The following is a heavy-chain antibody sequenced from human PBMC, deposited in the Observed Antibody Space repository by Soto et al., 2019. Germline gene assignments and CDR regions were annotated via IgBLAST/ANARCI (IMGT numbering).Heavy chain of an antibody. CDR1: GFTFSSYD. D-gene: IGHD1-26*01. V-gene: IGHV3-23*01. Sequence: EVPLSESGGGLVQPGGSLRLSSAASGFTFSSYDMRWVRQAPGKGLEWVSAISGSGGSTYYADSVKGRFTISRDNSKNTLYLQMNSLRAEDTAVYYCARRGSGSYYDYWGQGTLVTVSS. CDR2: ISGSGGST. J-gene: IGHJ4*02. CDR3: ARRGSGSYYDY.